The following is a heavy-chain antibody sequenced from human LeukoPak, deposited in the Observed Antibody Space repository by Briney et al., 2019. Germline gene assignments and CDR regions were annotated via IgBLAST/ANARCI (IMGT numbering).Heavy chain of an antibody. CDR1: GYTFTLYY. V-gene: IGHV1-46*01. CDR2: INPSGGST. Sequence: GASVKVSCKASGYTFTLYYMHRVRQAPGQGLEWMGTINPSGGSTHYAQRFQGRVTMTRDTSTSTVDMELSSLRSEDTAVYYCARGYCSSTSCYAWFDPWGQGTLVTVSS. D-gene: IGHD2-2*01. J-gene: IGHJ5*02. CDR3: ARGYCSSTSCYAWFDP.